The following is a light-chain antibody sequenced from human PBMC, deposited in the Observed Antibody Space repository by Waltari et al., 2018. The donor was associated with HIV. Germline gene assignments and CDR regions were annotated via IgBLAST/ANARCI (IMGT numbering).Light chain of an antibody. CDR2: EVT. CDR1: SRDVGASHY. J-gene: IGLJ2*01. V-gene: IGLV2-11*01. CDR3: SSYDNNNNYVI. Sequence: QSALTQPRSVSGSPGQSVTISCTGTSRDVGASHYVSCYQQPPGKAPKPMIYEVTKRPSGIPGRFSASRAGNTASLTVSGLQAEDEADYYCSSYDNNNNYVIFGGGTKLTVL.